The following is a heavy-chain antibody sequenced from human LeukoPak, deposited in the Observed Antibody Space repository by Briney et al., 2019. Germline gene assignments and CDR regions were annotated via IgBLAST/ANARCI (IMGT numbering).Heavy chain of an antibody. D-gene: IGHD3-16*02. CDR3: ARHYRREDWFDP. J-gene: IGHJ5*02. V-gene: IGHV4-34*01. Sequence: TASETLSLTCAVYGGSFSGYYWSWIRQPPGKGLEWIGEINHSGSTNYNPSLKSRVTISVDMSKDQFSLKLTSVTAADTALYYCARHYRREDWFDPWGQGTLVTVSS. CDR2: INHSGST. CDR1: GGSFSGYY.